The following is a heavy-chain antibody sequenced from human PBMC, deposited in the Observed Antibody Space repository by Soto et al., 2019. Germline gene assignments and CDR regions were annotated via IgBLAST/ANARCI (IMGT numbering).Heavy chain of an antibody. Sequence: GGSLRLSCAASGFRFSDHYMTWIRQAPGKGLEWVSKISGDGTTIYYADSVKGRFTVSRDNAKNSVYLQMNSLKTEDSAVYYCTRAESPNIAYFFDYWGQGTLVTVSS. CDR3: TRAESPNIAYFFDY. CDR1: GFRFSDHY. V-gene: IGHV3-11*01. CDR2: ISGDGTTI. J-gene: IGHJ4*02.